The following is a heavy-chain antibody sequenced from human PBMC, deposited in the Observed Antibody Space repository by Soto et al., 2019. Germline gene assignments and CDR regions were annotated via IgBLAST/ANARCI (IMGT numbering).Heavy chain of an antibody. D-gene: IGHD3-9*01. CDR1: GASISSTSSY. Sequence: SETLSLTCTVSGASISSTSSYWGWVRQPPGKGLEWIGSFFYNKNTYYNPSLKSRVTISVDTSKMQLSLNLTSVTTADTAVYYCARHVEWEIFYYFEHWGQGTPVTVS. CDR2: FFYNKNT. CDR3: ARHVEWEIFYYFEH. V-gene: IGHV4-39*01. J-gene: IGHJ4*01.